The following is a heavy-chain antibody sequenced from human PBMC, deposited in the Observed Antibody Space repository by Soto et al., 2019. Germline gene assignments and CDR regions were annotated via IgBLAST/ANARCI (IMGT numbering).Heavy chain of an antibody. V-gene: IGHV1-24*01. D-gene: IGHD6-13*01. CDR2: FDPEDGET. Sequence: ASVKVSCKVSGYTLTELSMHWLRQAPGKGLEWMGGFDPEDGETIYARKFQGRVTMTEDTSTDTAYMELSSLRSEDTAVYYCATVTHGQLETYYFDYWGQGTLVTVSS. CDR1: GYTLTELS. J-gene: IGHJ4*02. CDR3: ATVTHGQLETYYFDY.